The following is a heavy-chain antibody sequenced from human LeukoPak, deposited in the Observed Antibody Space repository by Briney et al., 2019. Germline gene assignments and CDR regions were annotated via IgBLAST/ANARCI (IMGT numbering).Heavy chain of an antibody. V-gene: IGHV4-31*03. CDR2: IYYSGST. J-gene: IGHJ4*02. Sequence: SQTLSLTCTVSGGSISSGGYYWSWIRQHPGKGLEWIGYIYYSGSTYYNPSLKSRVTISADTSKNQFSLKLSSVTAADTAVYYCARLSYDSMGYWGQGTLVTVSS. CDR3: ARLSYDSMGY. CDR1: GGSISSGGYY. D-gene: IGHD3-22*01.